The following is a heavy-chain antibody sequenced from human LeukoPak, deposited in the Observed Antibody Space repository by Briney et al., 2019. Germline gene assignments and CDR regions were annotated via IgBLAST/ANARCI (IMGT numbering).Heavy chain of an antibody. CDR2: INPNSGGT. J-gene: IGHJ5*02. CDR1: GYTFTGYY. Sequence: PGASVKVSCKASGYTFTGYYIHWVRQAPGQGLEWMGWINPNSGGTYYAQNFQGRVTMTRDTSISTAYMELSRLRSDDTAMYYCARDVDGTNYFDPWGQGTLVTVSS. D-gene: IGHD1-7*01. CDR3: ARDVDGTNYFDP. V-gene: IGHV1-2*02.